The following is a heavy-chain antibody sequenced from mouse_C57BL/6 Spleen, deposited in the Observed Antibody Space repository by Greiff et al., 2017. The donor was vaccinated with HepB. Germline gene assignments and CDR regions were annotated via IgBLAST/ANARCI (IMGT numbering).Heavy chain of an antibody. CDR3: TRGYYGSSWGYFDY. D-gene: IGHD1-1*01. CDR1: GFTFSSYA. V-gene: IGHV5-9-1*02. CDR2: ISSGGDYI. J-gene: IGHJ2*01. Sequence: EVKVVESGEGLVKPGGSLKLSCAASGFTFSSYAMSWVRQTPEKRLEWVAYISSGGDYIYYADTVKGRFTISRDNARNTLYLQMSSLKSEDTAMYYCTRGYYGSSWGYFDYWAQGTTLTVSS.